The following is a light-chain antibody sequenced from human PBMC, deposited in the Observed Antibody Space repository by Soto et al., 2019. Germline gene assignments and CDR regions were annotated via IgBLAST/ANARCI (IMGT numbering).Light chain of an antibody. Sequence: QSVLTQPPSASGTPGQRVTISCSGGSSNIGSNSVNWYQQPPGSAPRLLIYSNNQRPSGVPDRFSGSKSDTSASLAISGLQSEDEADYYCAVWDDSLNGRVFGIGTKLTVL. CDR1: SSNIGSNS. V-gene: IGLV1-44*01. CDR3: AVWDDSLNGRV. CDR2: SNN. J-gene: IGLJ1*01.